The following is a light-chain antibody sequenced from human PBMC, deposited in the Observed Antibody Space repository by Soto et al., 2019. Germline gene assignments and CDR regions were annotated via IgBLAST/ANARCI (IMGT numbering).Light chain of an antibody. Sequence: DIVLTQSPGTLSLSPGERATLSCRASQSVTSSYLAWYQQKPGQAPRRLIYGASIRATGIPDRFSGSGSGTDFTLTISRLEPEDFALYFCQQYHSSPLTFGQGTKVGIK. V-gene: IGKV3-20*01. CDR1: QSVTSSY. J-gene: IGKJ1*01. CDR3: QQYHSSPLT. CDR2: GAS.